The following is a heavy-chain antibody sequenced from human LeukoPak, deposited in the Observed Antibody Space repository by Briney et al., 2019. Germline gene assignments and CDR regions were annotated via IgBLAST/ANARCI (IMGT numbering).Heavy chain of an antibody. CDR3: ARGNSVLRFLEWHGDY. CDR2: INPSGGST. J-gene: IGHJ4*02. V-gene: IGHV1-46*01. D-gene: IGHD3-3*01. CDR1: GYTFTSYY. Sequence: ASVKVSCKASGYTFTSYYMHWVRQAPGQGLEWMGIINPSGGSTSYAQKFQGRVTMTRDTSTSTVYMELSSLRSEDTAVCYCARGNSVLRFLEWHGDYWGQGTLVTVSS.